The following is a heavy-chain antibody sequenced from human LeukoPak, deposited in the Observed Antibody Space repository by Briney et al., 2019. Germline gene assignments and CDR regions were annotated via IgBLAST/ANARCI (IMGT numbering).Heavy chain of an antibody. CDR1: GYTFTGYY. J-gene: IGHJ4*02. CDR2: INPNSGVT. D-gene: IGHD3-3*01. CDR3: ARSIREVYFDY. Sequence: GASVKVSCKASGYTFTGYYIHWVRQAPGQNIEWMGWINPNSGVTNYAQKFQDRVTVTRATSISTAYMELSRLRSDDTAVYYCARSIREVYFDYWGQGTLVTVSS. V-gene: IGHV1-2*02.